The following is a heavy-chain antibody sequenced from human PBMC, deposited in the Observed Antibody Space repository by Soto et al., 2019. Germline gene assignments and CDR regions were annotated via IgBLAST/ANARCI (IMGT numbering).Heavy chain of an antibody. Sequence: SVKVSCKASGGTFSSYTISWVRQAPGQGLEWMGRIIPILGIANYAQKFQGRVTITADKSTSTAYMELSSLRSEDTAVYYCASAPYYYYDSSGSSDIWGQGTMVTLSS. CDR1: GGTFSSYT. D-gene: IGHD3-22*01. V-gene: IGHV1-69*02. J-gene: IGHJ3*02. CDR3: ASAPYYYYDSSGSSDI. CDR2: IIPILGIA.